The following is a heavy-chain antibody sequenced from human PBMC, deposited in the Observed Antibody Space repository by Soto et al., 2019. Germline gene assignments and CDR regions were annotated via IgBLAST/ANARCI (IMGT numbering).Heavy chain of an antibody. CDR3: AKGRSYYYYYGVDV. V-gene: IGHV3-23*01. CDR2: ISDSGGST. J-gene: IGHJ6*02. CDR1: AFTFSNYA. Sequence: PGGSLRLSCAASAFTFSNYAMTWVRQAPGKGLEWVSSISDSGGSTNYADSVKGRFTISRDNSKNTLYLQMNSLRVDDTAVYYCAKGRSYYYYYGVDVWGQGTTVTVS.